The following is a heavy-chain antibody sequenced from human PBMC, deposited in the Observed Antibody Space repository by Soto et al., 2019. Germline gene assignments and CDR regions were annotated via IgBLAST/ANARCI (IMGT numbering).Heavy chain of an antibody. CDR1: GGSVSSGSYY. D-gene: IGHD3-22*01. Sequence: QVQLQESGPGLVKPSETLSLTCTVSGGSVSSGSYYWSWIRQPPGKGLEWIGYIYYSGSTNYNPSLKSRVTISVDTSKNQFSLKLSSATAADTAVYYCAREYHYDSSGDAFDIWGQGTMVTASS. J-gene: IGHJ3*02. CDR2: IYYSGST. V-gene: IGHV4-61*01. CDR3: AREYHYDSSGDAFDI.